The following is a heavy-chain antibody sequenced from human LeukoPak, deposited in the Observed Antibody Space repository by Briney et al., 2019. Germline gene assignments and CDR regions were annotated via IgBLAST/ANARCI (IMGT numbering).Heavy chain of an antibody. Sequence: ASVKVSCKASGYTFSSYDINWVRQATGQGLEWMGWMNPNSGNTGYAQKFQGRVTTTRNTSISTAYMELSSLISEDTAVYYCARRDCSGGTCRTRIFDYWGQGNLVTVSS. V-gene: IGHV1-8*03. CDR1: GYTFSSYD. J-gene: IGHJ4*02. CDR3: ARRDCSGGTCRTRIFDY. CDR2: MNPNSGNT. D-gene: IGHD2-15*01.